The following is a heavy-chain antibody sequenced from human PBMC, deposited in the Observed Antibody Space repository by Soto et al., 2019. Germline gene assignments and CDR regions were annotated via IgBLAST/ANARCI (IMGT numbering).Heavy chain of an antibody. CDR3: ARDWGTSATGLVDS. Sequence: PGGSLRLSCVASGFTFSSYALHWVRQAPGKGLEWVAVTSYDGSNKYYADSVEGRFTISRDNSKNTLYLQTSSLTTEDTAMYYCARDWGTSATGLVDSWGQGTLVTVSS. D-gene: IGHD1-7*01. J-gene: IGHJ4*02. CDR2: TSYDGSNK. V-gene: IGHV3-30-3*01. CDR1: GFTFSSYA.